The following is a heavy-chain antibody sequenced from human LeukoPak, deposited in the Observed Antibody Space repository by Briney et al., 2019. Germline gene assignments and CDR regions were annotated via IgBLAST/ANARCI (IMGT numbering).Heavy chain of an antibody. CDR3: ARDAGVGYGYYDPFYY. D-gene: IGHD4-17*01. CDR2: IYYSGST. CDR1: GGSISSSSYY. J-gene: IGHJ4*02. Sequence: SETLSLTCTVSGGSISSSSYYWGWIRQPPGKGLEWIGSIYYSGSTYYNPSLKSLVTISVDTSKNQFSLKLSSVTAADTAVYYCARDAGVGYGYYDPFYYWGQGTLVTVSS. V-gene: IGHV4-39*07.